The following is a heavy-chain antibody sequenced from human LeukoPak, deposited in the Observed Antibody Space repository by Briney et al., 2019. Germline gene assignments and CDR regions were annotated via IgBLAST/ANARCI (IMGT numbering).Heavy chain of an antibody. CDR3: ARCKKNYHDSSGYHGDWFDP. CDR2: IYYSGST. J-gene: IGHJ5*02. Sequence: SETLSLTCTVSGGSISSSSYYWGWIRQPPGKGLEWIGSIYYSGSTYYNPSLKSRVTISVDTSKNQFSLKLSSVTAADTAVYYCARCKKNYHDSSGYHGDWFDPWGQGTLVTVSS. CDR1: GGSISSSSYY. V-gene: IGHV4-39*01. D-gene: IGHD3-22*01.